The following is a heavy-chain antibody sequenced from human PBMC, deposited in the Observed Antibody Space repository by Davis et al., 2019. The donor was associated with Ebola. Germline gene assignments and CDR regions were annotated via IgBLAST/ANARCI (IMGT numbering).Heavy chain of an antibody. V-gene: IGHV3-7*01. J-gene: IGHJ6*04. Sequence: GESLKISCAASGFTFSSYWMSWVRQVPGKGLEWMANIRPDGSERQYVDSVKGRFTVSRDNAKMSLYMQLSSLRAEDTAVYYCAKDGAAVPHSVYFYYGLDVWGIGTTVTVS. CDR2: IRPDGSER. D-gene: IGHD5/OR15-5a*01. CDR3: AKDGAAVPHSVYFYYGLDV. CDR1: GFTFSSYW.